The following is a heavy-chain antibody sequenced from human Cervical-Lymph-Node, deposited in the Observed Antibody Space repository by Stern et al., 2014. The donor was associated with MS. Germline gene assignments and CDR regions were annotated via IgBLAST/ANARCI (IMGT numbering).Heavy chain of an antibody. Sequence: QVQLQESGPGLVKPSQTLSLTCTVSGGSIRSGGYYWSWIRQHPGKGLEWIGNIYYSGNTNYNPSLKSRVTISVDTSKNQFSLTLNSVTAADTAVYYCARDGASSSWSSSDAFDLWGQGTMVTVSS. J-gene: IGHJ3*01. CDR3: ARDGASSSWSSSDAFDL. V-gene: IGHV4-31*03. D-gene: IGHD6-13*01. CDR1: GGSIRSGGYY. CDR2: IYYSGNT.